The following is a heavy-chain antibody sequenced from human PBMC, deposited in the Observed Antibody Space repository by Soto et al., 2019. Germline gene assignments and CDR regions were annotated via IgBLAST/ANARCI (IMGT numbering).Heavy chain of an antibody. D-gene: IGHD3-16*02. CDR2: IYYSGST. J-gene: IGHJ4*02. V-gene: IGHV4-39*01. CDR1: GGSISSSSYY. Sequence: QLQLQESGPGLVKPSETLSLTCTVSGGSISSSSYYWGWIRQPPGKGLEWIGSIYYSGSTYYNPSIKSRVTISVDTSKNQFSLKLSSVTAADTAVYYCARRTAFRELSPHDYWGQGTLVTVSS. CDR3: ARRTAFRELSPHDY.